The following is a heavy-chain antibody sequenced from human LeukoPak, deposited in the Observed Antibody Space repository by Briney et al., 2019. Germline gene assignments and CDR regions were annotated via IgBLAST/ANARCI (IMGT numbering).Heavy chain of an antibody. V-gene: IGHV3-48*01. CDR2: ISASSSTI. CDR1: GFTFSTYS. CDR3: ARDLGGHYDYVWGSYRGGCFDY. J-gene: IGHJ4*02. Sequence: GGSLRLSCAASGFTFSTYSMNWVRQAPGKGLEWISYISASSSTIYYADSMKGRFTISRDNAKNSLYLQMNSLRAEDTAVYYCARDLGGHYDYVWGSYRGGCFDYWGQGTLVTVSS. D-gene: IGHD3-16*01.